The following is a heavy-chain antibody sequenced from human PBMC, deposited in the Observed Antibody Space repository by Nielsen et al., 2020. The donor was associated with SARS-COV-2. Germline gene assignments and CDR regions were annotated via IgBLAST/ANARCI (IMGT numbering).Heavy chain of an antibody. V-gene: IGHV3-9*01. CDR2: ISWNSGSM. CDR1: GFTFDDYA. CDR3: AKDMGPVIWYFDL. D-gene: IGHD3-10*01. Sequence: SLKISCAASGFTFDDYAMHWARQAPGKGLEWVSGISWNSGSMGYADSVKGRLTISRDNAKNSLYLQMNSLRAEDTALYYCAKDMGPVIWYFDLWGRGTLVTVSS. J-gene: IGHJ2*01.